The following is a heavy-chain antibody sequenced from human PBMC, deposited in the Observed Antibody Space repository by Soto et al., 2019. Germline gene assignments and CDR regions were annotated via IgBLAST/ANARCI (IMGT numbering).Heavy chain of an antibody. D-gene: IGHD2-21*02. Sequence: QVQLVESGGGLVKPGGSLRLSCAASGFTFSDYYMSWIRQAPGKGLEWVSYISSSSSYTNYADSVKGRFTISRDNAKNSLYLQMNSLSAEDTAVYYCARAPLCGGDCYFDYWGQGTLVTVSS. V-gene: IGHV3-11*05. J-gene: IGHJ4*02. CDR3: ARAPLCGGDCYFDY. CDR2: ISSSSSYT. CDR1: GFTFSDYY.